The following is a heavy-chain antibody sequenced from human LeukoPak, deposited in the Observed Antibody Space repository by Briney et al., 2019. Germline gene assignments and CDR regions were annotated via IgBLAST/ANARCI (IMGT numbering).Heavy chain of an antibody. V-gene: IGHV1-2*02. Sequence: ASVKVSCKASGYTFTGYYMHWVRQAPGQGLECMGWINPSSGGTNYAQKFQGRVTMTRDTSISTAYMELSRLRSDDTAVYYCARDVGEYCSSVSCYASNYWGQGTLVTVSS. CDR2: INPSSGGT. J-gene: IGHJ4*02. CDR3: ARDVGEYCSSVSCYASNY. CDR1: GYTFTGYY. D-gene: IGHD2-2*01.